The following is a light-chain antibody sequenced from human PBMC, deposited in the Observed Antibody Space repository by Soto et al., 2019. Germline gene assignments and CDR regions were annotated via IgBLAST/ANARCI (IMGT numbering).Light chain of an antibody. V-gene: IGKV1-9*01. CDR1: QGISSY. Sequence: DIQLTQSPSFLSASVGDRVTITCRASQGISSYLAWYQQKPGKAPKVLIFAASTLQSEVPLRFSGSGSGTSFTLTISSLQPEDFATYYCQQLLSYPITFGQGTRLEIK. CDR3: QQLLSYPIT. CDR2: AAS. J-gene: IGKJ5*01.